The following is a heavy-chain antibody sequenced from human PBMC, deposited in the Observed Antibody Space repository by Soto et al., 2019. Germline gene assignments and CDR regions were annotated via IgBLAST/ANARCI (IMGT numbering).Heavy chain of an antibody. D-gene: IGHD6-19*01. Sequence: QPGGSLRLSCAASGFTFDDYAMHWVRQAPGKGLEWVSGISWNSGSIGYADSVKGRFTISRDNVKNSLYLQMNSLRAEDTALYYCAKAKFRQWHLPGPFDYWGQGTLVTVLL. V-gene: IGHV3-9*01. CDR3: AKAKFRQWHLPGPFDY. CDR1: GFTFDDYA. CDR2: ISWNSGSI. J-gene: IGHJ4*02.